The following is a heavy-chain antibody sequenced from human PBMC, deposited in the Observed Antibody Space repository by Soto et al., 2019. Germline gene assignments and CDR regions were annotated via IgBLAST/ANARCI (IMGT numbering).Heavy chain of an antibody. CDR1: GYSFTSYW. J-gene: IGHJ3*02. V-gene: IGHV5-51*01. CDR2: IYPADSDT. D-gene: IGHD1-26*01. Sequence: GGSLKISCKGSGYSFTSYWNGWVRQMPGKGLEWMWIIYPADSDTRYSPSFQGQVTISGDKSISTAYLQWSSLKVSDTAMYYCATHSGSYPPAAFDIWGQGTMVTVSS. CDR3: ATHSGSYPPAAFDI.